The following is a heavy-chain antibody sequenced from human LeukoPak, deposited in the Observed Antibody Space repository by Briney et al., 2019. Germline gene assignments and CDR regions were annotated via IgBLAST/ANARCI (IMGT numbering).Heavy chain of an antibody. J-gene: IGHJ4*02. CDR1: GFSFDLSA. Sequence: GGSLRLACLVSGFSFDLSAMHWVRQAPGKGLEWVALISHDGRNKYNTDSLKGRFTISRDNSKDTLFLQMDSLRPEDTAVYYCVRHRTASDYWGQGALVTVSS. D-gene: IGHD3-16*02. CDR2: ISHDGRNK. V-gene: IGHV3-30*03. CDR3: VRHRTASDY.